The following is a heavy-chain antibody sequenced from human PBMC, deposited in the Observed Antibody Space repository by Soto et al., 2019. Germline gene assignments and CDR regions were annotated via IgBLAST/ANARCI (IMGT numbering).Heavy chain of an antibody. Sequence: SETLSLTCTVSGGSISSYYWSWIRQPPGKGLEWIGYIYYSGSTNYNPSLKSRVTISVDTSKNQFSLKLSSVTAADTAVYYCARDIMGTNYYYYGMDVWGQGTTVTVSS. V-gene: IGHV4-59*01. CDR3: ARDIMGTNYYYYGMDV. CDR1: GGSISSYY. CDR2: IYYSGST. J-gene: IGHJ6*02. D-gene: IGHD2-8*01.